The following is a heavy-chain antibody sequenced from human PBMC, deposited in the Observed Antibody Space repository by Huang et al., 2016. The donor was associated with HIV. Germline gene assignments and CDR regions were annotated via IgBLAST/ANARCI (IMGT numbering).Heavy chain of an antibody. CDR1: GGSFSGHY. J-gene: IGHJ3*02. CDR3: ARMFKYDSGGYWGNDAFDI. D-gene: IGHD3-22*01. CDR2: ISDSEST. V-gene: IGHV4-34*02. Sequence: QVQLQQWGAELLKPSETLSLTCAVSGGSFSGHYWTWIRQPPGRGLGWIGAISDSESTTYNPSLKSRVTISGDTSPSQFSLKLNSVTAADTAIYYCARMFKYDSGGYWGNDAFDIWGQGTMVTVSS.